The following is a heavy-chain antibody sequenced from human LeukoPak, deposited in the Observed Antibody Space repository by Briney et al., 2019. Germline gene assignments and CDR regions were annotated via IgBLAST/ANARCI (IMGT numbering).Heavy chain of an antibody. D-gene: IGHD3-22*01. CDR2: IYSGGNT. Sequence: GGSLRLSCAASGFTVSSNYMNWVRQAPGKGLEWVSIIYSGGNTHYADSVKGRFTISRDNSQNTLYLQMNSLRPEDTAVYYCARLLYYYDSSIYQRYFDYWGQGTMVTVSS. V-gene: IGHV3-53*01. CDR3: ARLLYYYDSSIYQRYFDY. J-gene: IGHJ4*02. CDR1: GFTVSSNY.